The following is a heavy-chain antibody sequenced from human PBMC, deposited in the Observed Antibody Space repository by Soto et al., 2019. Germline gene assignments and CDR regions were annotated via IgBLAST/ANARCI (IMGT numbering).Heavy chain of an antibody. CDR3: ARVGLQIYGHY. V-gene: IGHV4-31*03. CDR2: IYHSGNA. CDR1: GDSIRSGNFY. Sequence: QVQLQESGPGLVEPSETLSLRCTVSGDSIRSGNFYWGWIRQHPGKGLEWIGFIYHSGNAYYNPSLESRLTISIDTSKNQFSLKLTSLTAADTATYFCARVGLQIYGHYWGQGILVTVSS. D-gene: IGHD3-10*01. J-gene: IGHJ4*02.